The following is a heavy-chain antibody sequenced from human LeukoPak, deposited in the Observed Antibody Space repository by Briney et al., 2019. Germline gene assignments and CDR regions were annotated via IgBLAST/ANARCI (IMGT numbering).Heavy chain of an antibody. V-gene: IGHV4-59*01. CDR3: ARGTSGYCSSTSCYGYYYYYMDV. CDR2: IYYSGST. CDR1: RAAFTAYY. D-gene: IGHD2-2*01. J-gene: IGHJ6*03. Sequence: SETLSLTCAVSRAAFTAYYWTWIRQPPGKGLEWIGYIYYSGSTNYNPSLKSRVTISVDTSKNQFSLKLSSVTAADTAVYYCARGTSGYCSSTSCYGYYYYYMDVWGKGTTVTVSS.